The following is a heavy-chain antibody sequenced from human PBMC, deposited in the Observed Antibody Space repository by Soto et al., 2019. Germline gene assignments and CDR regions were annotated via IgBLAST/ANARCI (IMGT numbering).Heavy chain of an antibody. J-gene: IGHJ4*02. CDR1: GFSLSTTGVG. CDR2: IYWDNDK. D-gene: IGHD2-15*01. V-gene: IGHV2-5*02. Sequence: QITLKESGPTLVKPTQTLTLTCTFSGFSLSTTGVGVGWIRQPPGKALECLAFIYWDNDKRYSPSLKSRLSVTKDTSKNQVVLTMTNMDPVDTGTYYCAHRLCDSSCYWDVGFFDYWGQGSLVTVSS. CDR3: AHRLCDSSCYWDVGFFDY.